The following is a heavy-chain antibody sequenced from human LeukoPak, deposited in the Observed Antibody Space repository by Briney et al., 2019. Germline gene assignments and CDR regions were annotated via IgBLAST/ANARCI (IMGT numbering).Heavy chain of an antibody. D-gene: IGHD2-2*01. CDR3: ASQRCSSTSCFDY. CDR2: IYHSGST. CDR1: GGSISSGGYY. Sequence: PSETLSLTCTVSGGSISSGGYYWSWIRQPPGKGLEWIGYIYHSGSTYYNPSLKSRVTISVDRSKNQFSLKLSSVTAADTAVYYCASQRCSSTSCFDYWGQGTLVTVSS. V-gene: IGHV4-30-2*01. J-gene: IGHJ4*02.